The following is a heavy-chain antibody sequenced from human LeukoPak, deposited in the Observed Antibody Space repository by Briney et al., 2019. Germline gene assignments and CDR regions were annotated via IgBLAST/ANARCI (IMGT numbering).Heavy chain of an antibody. J-gene: IGHJ3*02. CDR3: AKDLRYGLTNDAFDI. Sequence: GGSLRLSCAASGFTFSSYAMSWVRQAPGKGLEWVSAISGSGGSTYYADSLKGRFTISRDNSKNTLYLQMISLGAEDTAVYYCAKDLRYGLTNDAFDIWGRGTMVTVSS. CDR1: GFTFSSYA. CDR2: ISGSGGST. V-gene: IGHV3-23*01. D-gene: IGHD4/OR15-4a*01.